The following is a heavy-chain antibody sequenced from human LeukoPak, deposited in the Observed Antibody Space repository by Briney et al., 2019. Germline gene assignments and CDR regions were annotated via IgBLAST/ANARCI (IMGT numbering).Heavy chain of an antibody. Sequence: PGGSLRLSCAASGFTFSSYGMHWVRQAPGKGLEWVAVISYDGSNKDFADSLKGRFTISRDNSKSTLYLQMNSLRAEDTAVYYCARDFYDSSGYYQVNYWGQGTLVTVSS. V-gene: IGHV3-30*03. CDR3: ARDFYDSSGYYQVNY. CDR1: GFTFSSYG. CDR2: ISYDGSNK. J-gene: IGHJ4*02. D-gene: IGHD3-22*01.